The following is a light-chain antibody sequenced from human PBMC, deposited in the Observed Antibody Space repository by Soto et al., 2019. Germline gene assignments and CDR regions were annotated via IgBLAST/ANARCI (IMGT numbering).Light chain of an antibody. Sequence: QSALTQPASVSGSPGQSITISCTGTSSDVGDYNYVSWYQQHPGKAPKLMLYDVSNRPSGISNRFSGSKSGNTASLTISGLQAEDEADYYCSSYTSSSTLFGTGNKLTVL. V-gene: IGLV2-14*01. CDR3: SSYTSSSTL. CDR1: SSDVGDYNY. J-gene: IGLJ1*01. CDR2: DVS.